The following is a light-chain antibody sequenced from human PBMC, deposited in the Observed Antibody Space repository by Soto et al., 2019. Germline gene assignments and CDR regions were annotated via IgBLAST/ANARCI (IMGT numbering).Light chain of an antibody. V-gene: IGLV2-11*01. J-gene: IGLJ1*01. CDR3: CSFAGSNSFA. Sequence: QSALTQPRSVSGSPGQSVTISCTGTSSDVGGYNYVSWYQQHPGKAPKFMIYDVSKRPSGVPDRFSGSKPGNTASLTISGLQAEDEADYYCCSFAGSNSFAFGTGTKLTVL. CDR1: SSDVGGYNY. CDR2: DVS.